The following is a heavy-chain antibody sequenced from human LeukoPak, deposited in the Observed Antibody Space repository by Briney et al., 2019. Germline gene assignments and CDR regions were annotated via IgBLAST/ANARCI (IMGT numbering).Heavy chain of an antibody. CDR1: GFTFSSYS. Sequence: GGSLRLSCAASGFTFSSYSMNWVRQAPGKGLEWVSSISSSSSYIYFADSVKGRFTISRDNAKNSLYLQMNSLRAEDTAVYYCARARSGVATFDYWGQGTLVTVSS. J-gene: IGHJ4*02. CDR3: ARARSGVATFDY. CDR2: ISSSSSYI. V-gene: IGHV3-21*01. D-gene: IGHD5-12*01.